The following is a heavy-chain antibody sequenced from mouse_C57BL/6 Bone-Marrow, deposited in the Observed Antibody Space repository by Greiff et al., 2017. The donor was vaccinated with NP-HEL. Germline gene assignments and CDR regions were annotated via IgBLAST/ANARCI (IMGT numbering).Heavy chain of an antibody. CDR2: INPYNGGT. J-gene: IGHJ3*01. Sequence: EVQLQQSGPVLVKPGASVKMSCKASGYTFTDYYMNWVKQSHGKSLEWIGVINPYNGGTSYNQKFKGKATFTVDKSSSTAYMELNSLTSEDSAVYYCARRNWGFAYWGQGTLVTVSA. CDR3: ARRNWGFAY. V-gene: IGHV1-19*01. CDR1: GYTFTDYY. D-gene: IGHD4-1*01.